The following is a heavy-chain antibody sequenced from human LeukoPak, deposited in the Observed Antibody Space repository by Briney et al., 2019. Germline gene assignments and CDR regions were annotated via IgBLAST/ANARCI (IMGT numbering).Heavy chain of an antibody. CDR2: ISGSGGST. CDR1: GFTLSSYS. D-gene: IGHD2-15*01. V-gene: IGHV3-23*01. J-gene: IGHJ4*02. CDR3: AKERCSGGSCYSGY. Sequence: GGSLRLSCVASGFTLSSYSMSWVRQAPGKGLEWVSAISGSGGSTYYADSVEGRFTISRDNSKNTLYLQMNSLRAEDTAVYYCAKERCSGGSCYSGYWGQGTLVTVSS.